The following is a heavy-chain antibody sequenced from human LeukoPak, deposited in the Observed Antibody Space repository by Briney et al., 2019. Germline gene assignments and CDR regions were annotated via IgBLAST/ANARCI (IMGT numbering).Heavy chain of an antibody. CDR2: IYWKDDK. V-gene: IGHV2-5*01. J-gene: IGHJ6*02. Sequence: SGPTLVKPTQTLTLTCTFSGFSLSTSAAGVGWIRQPPGNALEWLALIYWKDDKRYSPSLKSRLTITKDTSKNQVVLTMTNMDPVDTATYYCAHSVDYGDYYYYGMDVWGQGTTVTVSS. CDR3: AHSVDYGDYYYYGMDV. D-gene: IGHD4-17*01. CDR1: GFSLSTSAAG.